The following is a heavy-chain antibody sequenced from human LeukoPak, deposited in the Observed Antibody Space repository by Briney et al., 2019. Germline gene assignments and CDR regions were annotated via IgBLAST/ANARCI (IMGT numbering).Heavy chain of an antibody. CDR3: AKDLNTVVMQYFDS. D-gene: IGHD2-21*01. Sequence: PGGSLRLSCTGSGFPFSSYGMHWVRQTPGRGLEWVAFMRYDGKTEYYADSVKGRFTIAREDSHSTVHLHMKDLRPDDAAVYFCAKDLNTVVMQYFDSCGQGTLVSVSS. CDR2: MRYDGKTE. J-gene: IGHJ4*02. CDR1: GFPFSSYG. V-gene: IGHV3-30*02.